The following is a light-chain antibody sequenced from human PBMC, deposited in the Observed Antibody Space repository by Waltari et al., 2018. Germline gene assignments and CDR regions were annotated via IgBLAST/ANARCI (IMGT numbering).Light chain of an antibody. J-gene: IGLJ3*02. Sequence: QSALTQPRSVSGSPGQSVTISCTGTSSDVGGHDYVSRYQQYPGKGPKLMFYDVSKRPSGVPYRFSASKSGNTASLTISGLQPEDEADYYCCAYAGSYFMVFGGGTRLTIL. CDR1: SSDVGGHDY. CDR3: CAYAGSYFMV. CDR2: DVS. V-gene: IGLV2-11*01.